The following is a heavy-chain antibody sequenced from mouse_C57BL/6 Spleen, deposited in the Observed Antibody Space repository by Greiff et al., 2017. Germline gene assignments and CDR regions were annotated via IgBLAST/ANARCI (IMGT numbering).Heavy chain of an antibody. CDR3: ARGYYGSEGAY. J-gene: IGHJ3*01. V-gene: IGHV1-64*01. Sequence: QVQLQQPGAELVKPGASVKLSCKASGYTFTSYWMHWVKPRPGQGLEWIGMIHPNSGSTNYNEKFKSKATLTVDNSSSTAYMQRSSLTSEDSAVYYCARGYYGSEGAYGGQGTLVTVSA. D-gene: IGHD1-1*01. CDR2: IHPNSGST. CDR1: GYTFTSYW.